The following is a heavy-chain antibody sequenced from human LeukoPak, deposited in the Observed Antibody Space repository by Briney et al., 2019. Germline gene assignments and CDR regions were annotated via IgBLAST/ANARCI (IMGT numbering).Heavy chain of an antibody. Sequence: SETLSLTCTVSGYSISSGYYWGWIRQPPGKGLEWIGSIYHSGSTYYNPSLKSRVTISVDTSKNQFSLKLSSVTAADTAVYYCARARQLGYCSGGSCSPYHFDYWGQGTLVTVSS. CDR1: GYSISSGYY. V-gene: IGHV4-38-2*02. D-gene: IGHD2-15*01. CDR2: IYHSGST. CDR3: ARARQLGYCSGGSCSPYHFDY. J-gene: IGHJ4*02.